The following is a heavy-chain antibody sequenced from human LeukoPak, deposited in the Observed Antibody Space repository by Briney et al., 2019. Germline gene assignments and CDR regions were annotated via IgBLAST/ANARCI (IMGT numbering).Heavy chain of an antibody. J-gene: IGHJ5*02. V-gene: IGHV4-34*01. CDR2: INHNGST. CDR3: ARDEYSSSWNWFDP. Sequence: SETLSLTCAVYGGSFSGYYWSWIRQPPGKGLEWIGEINHNGSTNYNPSLKSRVTISVDTSKNQFSLKLSSVTAADTAVYYCARDEYSSSWNWFDPWGQGTLVTVSS. D-gene: IGHD6-13*01. CDR1: GGSFSGYY.